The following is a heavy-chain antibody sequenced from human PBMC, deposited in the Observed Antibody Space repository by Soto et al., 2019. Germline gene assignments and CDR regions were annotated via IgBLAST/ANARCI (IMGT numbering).Heavy chain of an antibody. Sequence: GGSLRLSCAASGFTFSDYYMSWIRQAPGKGLEWVSYISSSGSTIYYADSVKGRFTISRDNAKNSPYLQMNSLRAEDTAVYYCARDGTYYDFWSGYYPPTGFDYWGQGTLVTVSS. J-gene: IGHJ4*02. CDR1: GFTFSDYY. D-gene: IGHD3-3*01. V-gene: IGHV3-11*01. CDR3: ARDGTYYDFWSGYYPPTGFDY. CDR2: ISSSGSTI.